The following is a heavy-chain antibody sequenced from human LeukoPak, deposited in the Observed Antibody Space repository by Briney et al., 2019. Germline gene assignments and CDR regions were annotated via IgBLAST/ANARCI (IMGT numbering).Heavy chain of an antibody. CDR2: IHGDGSRS. CDR3: ARGGSPSDY. Sequence: GGSLRLSCAASGFTFSQSWMHWVRQAPGRGLVWVSRIHGDGSRSDYADSVKGRFTISRDNAKQVLYLHMTSLTAEDTAFYYCARGGSPSDYWGHGTLVSVS. J-gene: IGHJ4*01. V-gene: IGHV3-74*01. D-gene: IGHD1-26*01. CDR1: GFTFSQSW.